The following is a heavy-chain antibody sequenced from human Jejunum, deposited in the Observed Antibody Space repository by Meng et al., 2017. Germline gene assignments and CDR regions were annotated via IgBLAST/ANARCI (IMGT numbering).Heavy chain of an antibody. Sequence: SETLSLTCTVSGGSVSSGSYYWNWIRQPPGKGLEWVRHIYYSGSTNYNPSFKSRVSMSVDTSKNQFSLKLSSVTAADTAVYYCARTASSGWYWFDPWGQGNLVTVSS. CDR2: IYYSGST. V-gene: IGHV4-61*01. CDR3: ARTASSGWYWFDP. J-gene: IGHJ5*02. D-gene: IGHD6-19*01. CDR1: GGSVSSGSYY.